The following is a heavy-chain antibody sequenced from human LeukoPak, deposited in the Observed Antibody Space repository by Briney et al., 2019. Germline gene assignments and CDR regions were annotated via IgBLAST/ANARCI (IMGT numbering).Heavy chain of an antibody. CDR3: ASRKLGNDY. V-gene: IGHV4-34*01. J-gene: IGHJ4*02. D-gene: IGHD7-27*01. CDR2: INHSGST. Sequence: SSETLSLTCAVYGGSFSGYYWSWIRQPPGKGLEWIGEINHSGSTNYNPSLKSRVTISVDTSKNQFSLKLSSVTAADTAVYYCASRKLGNDYWGQGTLVTVSS. CDR1: GGSFSGYY.